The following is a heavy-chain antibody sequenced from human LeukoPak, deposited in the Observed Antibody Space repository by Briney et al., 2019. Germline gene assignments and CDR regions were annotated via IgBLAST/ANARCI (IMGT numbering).Heavy chain of an antibody. CDR2: ISSSGSTT. CDR1: GFTFSSYE. CDR3: ARGLTTMAV. V-gene: IGHV3-48*03. J-gene: IGHJ3*01. Sequence: TGGSLRLSCAASGFTFSSYEMHWVRQAPGKGLEWVSYISSSGSTTHYADSVKGRFTISRDTAKNSLYLQMNSLRAEATAVYYCARGLTTMAVWGQGTMVTVSS. D-gene: IGHD3-10*01.